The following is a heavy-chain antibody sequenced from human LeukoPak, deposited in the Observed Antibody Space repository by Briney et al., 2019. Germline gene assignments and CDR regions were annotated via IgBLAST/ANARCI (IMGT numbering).Heavy chain of an antibody. D-gene: IGHD6-19*01. V-gene: IGHV3-7*01. J-gene: IGHJ4*02. CDR3: AREGQYSSGGFDY. CDR2: IKQDGSEK. CDR1: GFTFSSYW. Sequence: GGSLRLSCAASGFTFSSYWMSWVRQAPGKGLEGVANIKQDGSEKYYVDSVKGRFTISRDNAKNSLYLQMNSLRAEDTAVYYCAREGQYSSGGFDYWGQGTLVTVSS.